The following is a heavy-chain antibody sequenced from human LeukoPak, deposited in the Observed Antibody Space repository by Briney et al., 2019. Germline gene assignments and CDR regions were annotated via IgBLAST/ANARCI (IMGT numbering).Heavy chain of an antibody. V-gene: IGHV3-23*01. D-gene: IGHD2-8*01. J-gene: IGHJ4*02. CDR1: GFTFSSYA. Sequence: GGSLRLSCAASGFTFSSYAMSWVRQAPGKGLEWVSAIGGGGLSTYYADSVQGRFTISRDDSKNTLSLQMNSLTGEDTAVYYCVKVPGGVGQLDWGQGTLVTVSP. CDR2: IGGGGLST. CDR3: VKVPGGVGQLD.